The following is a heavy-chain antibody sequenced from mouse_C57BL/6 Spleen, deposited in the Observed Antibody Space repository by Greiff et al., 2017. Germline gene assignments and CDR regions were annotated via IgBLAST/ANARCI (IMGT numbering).Heavy chain of an antibody. V-gene: IGHV1-9*01. CDR1: GYTFTGYW. Sequence: QVQLQQSGAELMKPGASVKLSCKATGYTFTGYWIEWVKQRPGHGLEWIGEILPGSGSTNNNEKFKGKATFTADTSSNTAYMQLSSLTTEDSAIYYCAREPYWYFDVWGTGTTVTVSS. J-gene: IGHJ1*03. CDR3: AREPYWYFDV. CDR2: ILPGSGST.